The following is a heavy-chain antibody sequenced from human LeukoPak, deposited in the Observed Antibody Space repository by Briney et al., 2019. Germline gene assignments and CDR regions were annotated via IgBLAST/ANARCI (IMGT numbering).Heavy chain of an antibody. CDR3: ARGVGARPTLYYFDY. D-gene: IGHD3-16*01. J-gene: IGHJ4*02. CDR2: INPNSGGT. V-gene: IGHV1-2*02. Sequence: ASVNVSCKASGYTFTDYYMHWVRQAPGQGLEWMAWINPNSGGTNYAQKFRGRATMTRDTSISTAYMELTSLTSDDTAVYYCARGVGARPTLYYFDYWGQGTLVTVSS. CDR1: GYTFTDYY.